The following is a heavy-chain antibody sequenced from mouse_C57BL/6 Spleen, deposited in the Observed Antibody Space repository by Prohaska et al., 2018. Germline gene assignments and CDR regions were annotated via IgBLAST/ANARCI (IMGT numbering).Heavy chain of an antibody. Sequence: DVQLIQSAPELLTPGASLTIPCKASLYTFTDYNMDWVKQSHGKSLEWIGDINPNNGGTIYNQKFKGKATLTVDKSSSTAYMELRSLTSEDTAVYYCARATTVVARGGYARDYWGQGTSVSVSS. CDR3: ARATTVVARGGYARDY. D-gene: IGHD1-1*01. V-gene: IGHV1-18*01. CDR1: LYTFTDYN. J-gene: IGHJ4*01. CDR2: INPNNGGT.